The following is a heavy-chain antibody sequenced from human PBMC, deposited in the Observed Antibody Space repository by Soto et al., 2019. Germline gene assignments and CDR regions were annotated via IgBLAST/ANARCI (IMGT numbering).Heavy chain of an antibody. CDR1: GFTFSSYG. D-gene: IGHD3-3*01. J-gene: IGHJ6*02. CDR3: AKQPRGYGPIFGMDV. CDR2: ISYDGSNK. V-gene: IGHV3-30*18. Sequence: QVQLVESGGGVVQPGRSLRLSCAASGFTFSSYGMHWVRQAPGKGLEWVAVISYDGSNKYYADSVKGRFTISRDNSKNTPYLQMNSLRAEDTAVYYCAKQPRGYGPIFGMDVWGQGTTVTVSS.